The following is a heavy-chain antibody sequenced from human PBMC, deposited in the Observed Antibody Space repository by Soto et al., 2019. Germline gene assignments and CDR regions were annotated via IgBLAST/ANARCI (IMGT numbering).Heavy chain of an antibody. J-gene: IGHJ6*02. CDR1: GGTFSSYT. D-gene: IGHD4-17*01. Sequence: QVQLVQSGAEVKKPGSSVKVSCKASGGTFSSYTISWVRQAPGQGLEWMGRIIPVLGIANYAQKFHDRVTITAHKSTNTAYMAQSNVRSEDTAVYYCATRPTVVKYYYGMDVWGQGTTVTVSS. V-gene: IGHV1-69*02. CDR3: ATRPTVVKYYYGMDV. CDR2: IIPVLGIA.